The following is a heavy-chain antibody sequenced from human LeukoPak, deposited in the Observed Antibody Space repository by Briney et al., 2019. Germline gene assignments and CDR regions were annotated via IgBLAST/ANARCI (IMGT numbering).Heavy chain of an antibody. CDR1: GGSFSGYY. J-gene: IGHJ4*02. CDR2: INHSGST. D-gene: IGHD2-2*01. V-gene: IGHV4-34*01. Sequence: SETLSLTCAVYGGSFSGYYWSWIRQPPGKGLEWIGEINHSGSTNYNPSPKSRVTISVDTSKNQFSLKLSSVTAADTAVYYCARGNRYCSSTSCYQFDYWGQGTLVTVSS. CDR3: ARGNRYCSSTSCYQFDY.